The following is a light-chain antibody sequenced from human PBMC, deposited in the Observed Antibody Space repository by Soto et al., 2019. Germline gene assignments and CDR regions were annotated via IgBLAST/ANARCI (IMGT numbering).Light chain of an antibody. CDR1: SSDIGGYNY. V-gene: IGLV2-14*01. J-gene: IGLJ2*01. Sequence: QSALTQPASVSGSPGQSITISCTGTSSDIGGYNYVSWYQQHPGKAPKLMIYEVSNRPSGVSNRFSGSKSGNTASLTISGLQAEDEADYYCSSFRSTTTLFGGGTKLNVL. CDR2: EVS. CDR3: SSFRSTTTL.